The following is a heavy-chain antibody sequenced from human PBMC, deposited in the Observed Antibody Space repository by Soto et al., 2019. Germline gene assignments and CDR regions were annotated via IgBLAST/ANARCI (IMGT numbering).Heavy chain of an antibody. V-gene: IGHV4-59*01. J-gene: IGHJ6*02. D-gene: IGHD3-22*01. CDR1: GGSISSYY. Sequence: SETLSLTCTVSGGSISSYYWSWIRQPPGKGLEWIGYIYYSGSTNYNPSLKSRVTISVDTSKNQFSLKLSSVTAADTAVYYCARASPLGDSSGYFNYYGMDVWGQGTTVTVSS. CDR3: ARASPLGDSSGYFNYYGMDV. CDR2: IYYSGST.